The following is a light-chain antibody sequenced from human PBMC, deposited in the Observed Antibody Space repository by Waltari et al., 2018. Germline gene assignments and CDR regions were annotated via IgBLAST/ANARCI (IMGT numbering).Light chain of an antibody. Sequence: QSAPTQPASVSGSPGQSITISCPGTSSDLGGYDFVSWHQHYPGKAPKVMIYGVNNRPSGVSNRFSGSKSGNTASLIISGLQADDEADYYCSSYTTSGTLVFGTGTKVTVL. J-gene: IGLJ1*01. CDR3: SSYTTSGTLV. CDR2: GVN. CDR1: SSDLGGYDF. V-gene: IGLV2-14*01.